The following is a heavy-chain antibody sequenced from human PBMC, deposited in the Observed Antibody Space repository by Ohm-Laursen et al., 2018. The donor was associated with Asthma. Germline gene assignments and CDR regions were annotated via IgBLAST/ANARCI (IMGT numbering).Heavy chain of an antibody. V-gene: IGHV3-30*03. Sequence: SSLRLSCAASGFTFSSYGMHWVRQAPGKGLEWVAVISYDGSNKYYADSVKGRFTISRDNSKNTLYLQMNSLRAEDTAVYYCATSYSSGWYDLDYWGQGTLVTVSS. CDR1: GFTFSSYG. CDR3: ATSYSSGWYDLDY. CDR2: ISYDGSNK. D-gene: IGHD6-19*01. J-gene: IGHJ4*02.